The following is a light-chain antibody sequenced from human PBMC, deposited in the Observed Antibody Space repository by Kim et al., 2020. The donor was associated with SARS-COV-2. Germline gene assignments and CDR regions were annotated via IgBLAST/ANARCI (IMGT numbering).Light chain of an antibody. V-gene: IGKV1-16*02. CDR1: QGISHY. CDR2: AAS. Sequence: ASIGDRVTITCRAGQGISHYLAWLQQKPGQAPKPLMHAASSLESGVPSKFSGSGSGTDFTLTISSLQPEDFATYYCQQYDSYPFTFGPGTKVDIK. CDR3: QQYDSYPFT. J-gene: IGKJ3*01.